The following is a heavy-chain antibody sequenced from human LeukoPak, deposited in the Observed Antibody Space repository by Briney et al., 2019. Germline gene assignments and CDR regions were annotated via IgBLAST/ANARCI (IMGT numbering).Heavy chain of an antibody. Sequence: PGGSLRLSCAASGFTFSSYAMNWVRHAPGKGLEWVSAISGNGGSTYYADSAKGHFTISRDNSKNTLYLQMNSLRAEDTAVYYCAKDPQDCSGGSCYTPGYYFDYWGQGTLVTVSS. D-gene: IGHD2-15*01. CDR3: AKDPQDCSGGSCYTPGYYFDY. V-gene: IGHV3-23*01. CDR2: ISGNGGST. CDR1: GFTFSSYA. J-gene: IGHJ4*02.